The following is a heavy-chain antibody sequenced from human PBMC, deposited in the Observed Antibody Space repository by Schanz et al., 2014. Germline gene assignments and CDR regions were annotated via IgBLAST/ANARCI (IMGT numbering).Heavy chain of an antibody. CDR3: ARIGGSVFDY. CDR1: GFSVGNKY. D-gene: IGHD3-10*01. V-gene: IGHV3-11*01. CDR2: ISDSGDTA. Sequence: VQLVESGGGLVQPGGSLRLSCAASGFSVGNKYMNWVRQAPGKGLEWVSFISDSGDTAYYADSVKGRFTISRDNSKNSLYLQMNSLRAEDTAVYYCARIGGSVFDYWAQGTLVTVSS. J-gene: IGHJ4*02.